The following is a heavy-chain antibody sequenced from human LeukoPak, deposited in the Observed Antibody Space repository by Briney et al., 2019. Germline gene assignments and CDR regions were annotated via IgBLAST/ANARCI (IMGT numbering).Heavy chain of an antibody. Sequence: SETLSLTCTVSGGSVSSGAYYWSWIRQHPGKGLEWIGYIYYSGSTYYNPSLKSRVTISVDTSKNQFSLKLSSVTAADTAVYYCARSPLITMIVPDYWGQGTLVTVSS. CDR1: GGSVSSGAYY. CDR3: ARSPLITMIVPDY. J-gene: IGHJ4*02. V-gene: IGHV4-31*03. CDR2: IYYSGST. D-gene: IGHD3-22*01.